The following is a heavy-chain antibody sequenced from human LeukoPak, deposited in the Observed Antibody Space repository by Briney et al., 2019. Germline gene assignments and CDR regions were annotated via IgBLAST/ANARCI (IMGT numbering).Heavy chain of an antibody. CDR3: ARVTISNNWNMDI. V-gene: IGHV1-2*02. Sequence: VSVKVSCKASGYTFTNYYMLWVRQAPGQGLEWMGWINPNSGATHYAQNFQGRVTMTGDTSISTGYMELSRLRSDDTAMYYCARVTISNNWNMDIWGQGTMVTVSS. J-gene: IGHJ3*02. D-gene: IGHD1-1*01. CDR1: GYTFTNYY. CDR2: INPNSGAT.